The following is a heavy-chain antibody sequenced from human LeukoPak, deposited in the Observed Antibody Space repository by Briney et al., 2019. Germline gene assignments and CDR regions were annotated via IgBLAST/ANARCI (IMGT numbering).Heavy chain of an antibody. CDR1: GFTFTIYW. CDR2: IDQDGREK. V-gene: IGHV3-7*01. D-gene: IGHD3-9*01. J-gene: IGHJ4*02. Sequence: GGSLRLSCAAPGFTFTIYWMSWVRQAPGKGLEWVANIDQDGREKSFVDSVRGRFSISRDNAKNTLYLQMNSLRVEDTAVYYCARGRYLDWLPYFFDYWGQGTLVTVSS. CDR3: ARGRYLDWLPYFFDY.